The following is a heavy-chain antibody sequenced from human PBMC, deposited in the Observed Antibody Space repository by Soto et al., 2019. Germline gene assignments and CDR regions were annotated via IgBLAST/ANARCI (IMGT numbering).Heavy chain of an antibody. Sequence: EVQLLESGGGSVQPGTSLRLSCAASGFTFSSYAMSWVRQAPGKGLEWVSVISGSGGSTYYADSVKGRFTISRDNSKNTRYLKRNNLRAEDTAVYYGAKGLPERRSANYRYTGSNPGGRGTLFT. CDR2: ISGSGGST. CDR1: GFTFSSYA. J-gene: IGHJ5*02. CDR3: AKGLPERRSANYRYTGSNP. V-gene: IGHV3-23*01. D-gene: IGHD3-3*01.